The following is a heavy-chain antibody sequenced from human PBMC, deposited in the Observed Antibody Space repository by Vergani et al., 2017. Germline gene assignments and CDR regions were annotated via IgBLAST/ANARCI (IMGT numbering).Heavy chain of an antibody. CDR1: GFPFSSYA. V-gene: IGHV3-23*01. J-gene: IGHJ4*02. CDR2: ISGSGGST. D-gene: IGHD6-13*01. CDR3: AKAGAQLVFYVDY. Sequence: EVQLLESGGGLVQPGGSLRLSCAASGFPFSSYAMSWVRQAPGKGLEWGSAISGSGGSTYYADSVKGRFTISRDNSKNTLYLQMNSLRAEDTAVYYCAKAGAQLVFYVDYWGQGTLVAVSA.